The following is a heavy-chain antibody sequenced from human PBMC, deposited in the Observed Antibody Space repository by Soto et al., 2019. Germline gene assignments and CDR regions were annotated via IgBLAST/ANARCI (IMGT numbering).Heavy chain of an antibody. CDR1: GFTFSSYA. CDR3: AKDPILRFLEWLSPDYGMDV. D-gene: IGHD3-3*01. CDR2: ISGSGGST. V-gene: IGHV3-23*01. Sequence: TGGSLRLSCAASGFTFSSYAMSWVRQAPGKGLEWVSAISGSGGSTYYADSVKGRFTISRDNSKNTLYLQMNSLRAEDTAVYYCAKDPILRFLEWLSPDYGMDVWGQGTTVTVSS. J-gene: IGHJ6*02.